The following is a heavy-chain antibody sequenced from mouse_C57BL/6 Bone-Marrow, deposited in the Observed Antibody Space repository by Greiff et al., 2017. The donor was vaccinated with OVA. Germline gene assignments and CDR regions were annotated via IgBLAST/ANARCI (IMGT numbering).Heavy chain of an antibody. V-gene: IGHV5-4*01. CDR1: GFTFSSYA. J-gene: IGHJ3*01. CDR3: ARGDYALAWFAY. Sequence: DVHLVESGGGLVKPGGSLKLSCAASGFTFSSYAMSWVRQTPEKRLEWVATISDGGSYTYYPDNVKGRFTISRDNAKNNLYLQMSHLKSEDTAMYYCARGDYALAWFAYWGQGTLVTVSA. D-gene: IGHD1-1*02. CDR2: ISDGGSYT.